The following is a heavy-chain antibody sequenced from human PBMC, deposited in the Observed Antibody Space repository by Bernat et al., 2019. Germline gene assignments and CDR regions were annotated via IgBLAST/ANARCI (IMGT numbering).Heavy chain of an antibody. D-gene: IGHD6-6*01. CDR1: GFTFSDHY. V-gene: IGHV3-72*01. Sequence: EVQLVESGGGLVQPGGSLRLSCAASGFTFSDHYMDWVRQAPGKGLEWVGRTRNKANSYTTEYAASVKGRFTISRDDPKNSLYLQMNSLKPEDTAVYYCARGGLGGSNSAPYMDVWGKGTTVTVSS. CDR3: ARGGLGGSNSAPYMDV. CDR2: TRNKANSYTT. J-gene: IGHJ6*03.